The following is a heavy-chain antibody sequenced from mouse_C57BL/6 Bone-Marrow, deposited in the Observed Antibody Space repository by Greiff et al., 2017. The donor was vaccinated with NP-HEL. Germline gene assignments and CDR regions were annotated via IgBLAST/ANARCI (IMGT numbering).Heavy chain of an antibody. CDR1: GYTFTSYG. CDR3: AEHDYGSSDASSDY. J-gene: IGHJ2*01. Sequence: VHLVESGAELARPGASVKLSCKASGYTFTSYGISWVKQRTGQGLEWIGDIYPRSGNTYYNQKFKGMATLTADKSSSTAYMELRSLTSEDSAVYNRAEHDYGSSDASSDYWGKGTTLTVSS. V-gene: IGHV1-81*01. D-gene: IGHD1-1*01. CDR2: IYPRSGNT.